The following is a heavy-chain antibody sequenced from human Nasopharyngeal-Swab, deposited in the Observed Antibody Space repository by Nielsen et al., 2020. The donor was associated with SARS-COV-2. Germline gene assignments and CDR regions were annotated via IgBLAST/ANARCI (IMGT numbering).Heavy chain of an antibody. CDR3: AREYRYCSGGTCYYYYGMDV. D-gene: IGHD2-15*01. CDR2: ISSSSSAI. Sequence: GESLKISCAASGFTFTNAWMSWVRQAPGKGLEWVSYISSSSSAIYYADSVKGRFSISRDNAKNSLYLQMNSLKAEDTAVYYCAREYRYCSGGTCYYYYGMDVWGQGTTVTVSS. V-gene: IGHV3-48*04. CDR1: GFTFTNAW. J-gene: IGHJ6*02.